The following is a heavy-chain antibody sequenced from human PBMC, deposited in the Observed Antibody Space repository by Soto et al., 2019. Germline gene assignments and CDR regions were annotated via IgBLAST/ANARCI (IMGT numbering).Heavy chain of an antibody. CDR2: ISAYNGNT. J-gene: IGHJ4*01. Sequence: ASVKVYCKAYGYTFTSYGISWVRQAPGQGLEWIGWISAYNGNTNYAQKLQGRVTMTTATSTSTAYMELRSLRSKDTTVYYCALISSGYDPGNDYWGHGTLVTGS. CDR3: ALISSGYDPGNDY. D-gene: IGHD6-19*01. V-gene: IGHV1-18*01. CDR1: GYTFTSYG.